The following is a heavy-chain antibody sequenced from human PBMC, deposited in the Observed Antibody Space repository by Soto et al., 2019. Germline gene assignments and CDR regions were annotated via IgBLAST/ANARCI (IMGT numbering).Heavy chain of an antibody. CDR3: ARDWETTVTTQPDS. V-gene: IGHV1-18*01. CDR1: GYTFTSYG. CDR2: ISAYNGNT. D-gene: IGHD4-17*01. J-gene: IGHJ4*02. Sequence: QVQLVQSGAEVKKPGASVKVSCKASGYTFTSYGISWVRQAPGQGLEWMGWISAYNGNTNYAQKLQGRVTMTTDTPTTTAYMELRSLRSDDTVVYYCARDWETTVTTQPDSWGQGTLVTVSS.